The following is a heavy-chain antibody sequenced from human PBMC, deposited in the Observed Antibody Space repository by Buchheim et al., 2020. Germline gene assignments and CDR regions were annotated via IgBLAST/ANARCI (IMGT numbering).Heavy chain of an antibody. V-gene: IGHV3-30*03. J-gene: IGHJ6*02. D-gene: IGHD2-15*01. CDR2: ISYDGGNK. CDR1: GFTFSSYG. CDR3: ARATHCSGGTCYSYFYYYNMDV. Sequence: QVHLVESGGGVVQPGRSLRLSCAASGFTFSSYGMHWVRQAPGKGLEWVAVISYDGGNKYYADSVKGRFTISRDNSKNTLYLQMNSLRAEDTAVYYCARATHCSGGTCYSYFYYYNMDVWDQGTT.